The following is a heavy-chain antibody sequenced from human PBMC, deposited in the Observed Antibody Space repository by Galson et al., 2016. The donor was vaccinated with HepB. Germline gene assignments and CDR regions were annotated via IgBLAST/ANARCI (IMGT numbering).Heavy chain of an antibody. CDR1: GYTFINFG. J-gene: IGHJ4*02. V-gene: IGHV1-18*01. Sequence: SVKVSCKASGYTFINFGPSWVRQAPGQGLEWMGWISPHSGNTNYAQKFQGRVTMTTDTGTSTAYMDLRSLRSDDTAVYFCARDGRDYPGSYYPPFDNWGQGTLVTVSS. CDR3: ARDGRDYPGSYYPPFDN. CDR2: ISPHSGNT. D-gene: IGHD1-26*01.